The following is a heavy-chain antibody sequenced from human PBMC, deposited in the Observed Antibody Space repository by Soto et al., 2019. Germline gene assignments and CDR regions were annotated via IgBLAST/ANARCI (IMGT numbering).Heavy chain of an antibody. Sequence: QVQLVQSGAEVKKPGASVKVSCKASGYTFTSYYMHWVRQAPGQGLEWMGIINPSAGSTSYAQKFQGSVTXTXAXSXCTVYMELSSLRSEDTAVYYCARVYCSGGGCYGIDYWGQGTLVTVSS. CDR3: ARVYCSGGGCYGIDY. D-gene: IGHD2-15*01. CDR1: GYTFTSYY. CDR2: INPSAGST. V-gene: IGHV1-46*01. J-gene: IGHJ4*02.